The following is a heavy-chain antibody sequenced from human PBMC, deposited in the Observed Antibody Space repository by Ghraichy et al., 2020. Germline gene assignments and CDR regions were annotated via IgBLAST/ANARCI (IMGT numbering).Heavy chain of an antibody. J-gene: IGHJ4*02. CDR2: ISSSSSTI. D-gene: IGHD5-18*01. CDR1: GFTFSSYS. CDR3: ARDSPLPGGTAMAIPFDY. V-gene: IGHV3-48*02. Sequence: GGSLRLSCAASGFTFSSYSMIWVRQAPGKGLEWVSYISSSSSTIYYGDSVKGRFTISRDNAKNSLYLQMNSLRDEDTAVYYCARDSPLPGGTAMAIPFDYWGQGTLVTVSS.